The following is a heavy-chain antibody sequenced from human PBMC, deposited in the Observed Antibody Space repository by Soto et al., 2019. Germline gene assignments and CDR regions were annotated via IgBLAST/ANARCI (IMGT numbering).Heavy chain of an antibody. CDR2: ISYDGSNK. V-gene: IGHV3-30*18. J-gene: IGHJ6*02. D-gene: IGHD6-25*01. CDR3: AKDLLRPGRAYGMDV. CDR1: GFTFSTYG. Sequence: QVQLVESGGGVVQPGRSLRLSCAASGFTFSTYGMHWVRQAPGKGLEWVAVISYDGSNKYYADPVKGRFTISRDNSKNTLYLQINSLRPEDTAVYYCAKDLLRPGRAYGMDVWGQGTTVTVSS.